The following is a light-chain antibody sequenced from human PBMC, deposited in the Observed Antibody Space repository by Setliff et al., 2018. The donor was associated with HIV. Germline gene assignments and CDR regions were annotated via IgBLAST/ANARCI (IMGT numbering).Light chain of an antibody. Sequence: QSALGQPPSASGTPGQRVTISCSGSSSNIGVNVVNWYQHLPGTSPKLLIYNNYQRPSGVPDRFSGSKSGSSGSLAISGLQSEDEADYYCAVWDNGLKGDVFGTGTKVTVL. CDR1: SSNIGVNV. J-gene: IGLJ1*01. CDR2: NNY. CDR3: AVWDNGLKGDV. V-gene: IGLV1-44*01.